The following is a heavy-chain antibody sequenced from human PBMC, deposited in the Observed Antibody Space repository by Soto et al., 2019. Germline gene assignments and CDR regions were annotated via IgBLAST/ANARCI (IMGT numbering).Heavy chain of an antibody. D-gene: IGHD6-19*01. J-gene: IGHJ4*02. V-gene: IGHV3-30*03. CDR2: ISYDGSNK. Sequence: QVQLVESGGGVVQPGRSLRLSCAASGFIFSSYGMHWVRQAPGKGLEWVAVISYDGSNKYYADSVKGRFTISRDNSKNTLYLQMNRLRAEDTAVYYCADGRERWLLGGGVCDYWGQGTLVTVSS. CDR1: GFIFSSYG. CDR3: ADGRERWLLGGGVCDY.